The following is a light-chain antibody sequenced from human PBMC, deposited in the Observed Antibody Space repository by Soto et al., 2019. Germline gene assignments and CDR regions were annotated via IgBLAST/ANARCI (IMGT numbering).Light chain of an antibody. J-gene: IGKJ2*01. CDR3: QQYDSSPYT. Sequence: IVLTQSPGTLSSSPGERATLSCRASQSLRSTYLAWYQQKPGQAPRLLIYGVSARATGISDRFSGSGSGTDFTLTINRLEPEDFAVYYCQQYDSSPYTFGQGTKLEIK. CDR1: QSLRSTY. V-gene: IGKV3-20*01. CDR2: GVS.